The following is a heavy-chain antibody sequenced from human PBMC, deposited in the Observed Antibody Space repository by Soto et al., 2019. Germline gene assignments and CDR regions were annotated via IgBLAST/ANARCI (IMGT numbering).Heavy chain of an antibody. J-gene: IGHJ5*02. V-gene: IGHV3-23*01. Sequence: EVQLLESGGGLVQPGGSLRLSCAASGVTFTNFAMNWVRQAPGKGLEWVAGISHSGSSTYYADSVKGRFTVSRDNSMDTLDLQLHSLRVDDTAVYYCAKGSWVHHGSEGGNWLDPLGQGTLVTVSS. CDR2: ISHSGSST. CDR3: AKGSWVHHGSEGGNWLDP. D-gene: IGHD3-10*01. CDR1: GVTFTNFA.